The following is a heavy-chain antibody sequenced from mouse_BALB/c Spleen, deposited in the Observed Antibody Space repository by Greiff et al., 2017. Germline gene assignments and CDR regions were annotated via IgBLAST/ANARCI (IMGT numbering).Heavy chain of an antibody. Sequence: EVKLVESGGGLVQPGGSLKLSCAASGFTFTSFDMHWVRQAPEKGLEWIAYISSGSSTIYYADTVKGRFTISRDNPKNTLFLQMTSLRSEDTAMYYCAREAMDYWGQGTSVTVSA. V-gene: IGHV5-17*02. J-gene: IGHJ4*01. CDR3: AREAMDY. CDR2: ISSGSSTI. CDR1: GFTFTSFD.